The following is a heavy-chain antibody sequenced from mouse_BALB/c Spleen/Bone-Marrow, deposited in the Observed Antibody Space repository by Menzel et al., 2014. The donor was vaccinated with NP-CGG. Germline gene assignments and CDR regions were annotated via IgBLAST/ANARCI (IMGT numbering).Heavy chain of an antibody. CDR3: ARDGGLRGYAMDY. CDR1: GISITTGNYR. V-gene: IGHV3-5*02. CDR2: IYYSGTI. Sequence: ESGPGLVKPSQTVSLTCTVTGISITTGNYRWSWIRQFPGNKLEWTGYIYYSGTITYNPSLTSRTTITRDTSKNQFFLEMNSLTAEDTATYYCARDGGLRGYAMDYWGQGTSVTVSS. D-gene: IGHD2-4*01. J-gene: IGHJ4*01.